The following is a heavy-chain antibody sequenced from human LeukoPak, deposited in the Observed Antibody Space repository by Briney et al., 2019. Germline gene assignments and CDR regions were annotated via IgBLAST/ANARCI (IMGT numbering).Heavy chain of an antibody. D-gene: IGHD6-13*01. J-gene: IGHJ3*02. V-gene: IGHV4-39*01. CDR2: IYYSGST. CDR1: GGSISSSSYY. Sequence: SETLSLTCTFSGGSISSSSYYWGWIRQPPGRGLEWIGTIYYSGSTYYNPSLKSRVTISVDTSKNQFSLKLSSVTAADTAVYYCARAGYSSSWYWGAFDIWGQGTMVTVSS. CDR3: ARAGYSSSWYWGAFDI.